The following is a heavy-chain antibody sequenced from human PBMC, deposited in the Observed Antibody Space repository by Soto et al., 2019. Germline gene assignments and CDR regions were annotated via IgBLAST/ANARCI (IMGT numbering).Heavy chain of an antibody. V-gene: IGHV1-3*01. CDR2: INAGDGNT. CDR1: GYTFTTYA. CDR3: ARVLVGNSGYGYYDY. D-gene: IGHD5-12*01. Sequence: QVQLVQSEAEVKKPGASVKVSCKASGYTFTTYAMHWVRQAPGQRLEWMGWINAGDGNTKYSQKFQGRVSITRDTSASTAYMELSSLISEDTAVYYCARVLVGNSGYGYYDYWGQGTLVTVSS. J-gene: IGHJ4*02.